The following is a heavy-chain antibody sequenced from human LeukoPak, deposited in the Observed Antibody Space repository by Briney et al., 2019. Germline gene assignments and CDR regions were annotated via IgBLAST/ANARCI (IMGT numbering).Heavy chain of an antibody. Sequence: SETLSLTCTVSGGAISSYYWNWIRQPPGKGLEWIGFISYSGSTNYNPSLKSRVTISLDTSKNQFSLQLSSVTAADTAVYYCTRGQYSGSWSYYFDYWGQGTLVTASS. D-gene: IGHD6-13*01. CDR2: ISYSGST. J-gene: IGHJ4*02. CDR1: GGAISSYY. V-gene: IGHV4-59*01. CDR3: TRGQYSGSWSYYFDY.